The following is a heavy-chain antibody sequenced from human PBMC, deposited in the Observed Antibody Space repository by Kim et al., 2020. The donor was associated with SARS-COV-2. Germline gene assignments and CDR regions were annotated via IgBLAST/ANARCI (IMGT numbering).Heavy chain of an antibody. Sequence: APVKGRFTISRDDSKNTLYLQMNSLKTEDTAVYYCTQSEFTVVTPELYDYWGQGTLVTVSS. CDR3: TQSEFTVVTPELYDY. D-gene: IGHD2-21*02. V-gene: IGHV3-15*01. J-gene: IGHJ4*02.